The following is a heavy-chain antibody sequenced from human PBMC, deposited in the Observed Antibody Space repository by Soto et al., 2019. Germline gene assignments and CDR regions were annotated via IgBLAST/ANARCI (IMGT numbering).Heavy chain of an antibody. D-gene: IGHD1-26*01. J-gene: IGHJ4*02. CDR2: ISSDGNNE. V-gene: IGHV3-30-3*01. CDR3: VRDRVGATTMGAKFY. Sequence: QPGGSLRLSCAASGFTFSSYAMHWVRQAPGKGLEWVAVISSDGNNENYAESVKGRFTISRDNSKKTLYLQMNSLRAEDTAVYYCVRDRVGATTMGAKFYWGQGTLVTVSS. CDR1: GFTFSSYA.